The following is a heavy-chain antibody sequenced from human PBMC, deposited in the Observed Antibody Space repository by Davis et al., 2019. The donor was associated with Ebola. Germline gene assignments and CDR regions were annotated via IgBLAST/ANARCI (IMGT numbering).Heavy chain of an antibody. CDR3: ARETPTLYSGSYAFDY. Sequence: ASVKVSCKASGYTFTNYGITWVRQAPGQGLEWMGIINPSGGSTSYAQKFQGRVTMTRDTSTSTVYMELSSLRSEDTAVYYCARETPTLYSGSYAFDYWGQGTLVTVSS. CDR2: INPSGGST. V-gene: IGHV1-46*01. D-gene: IGHD1-26*01. CDR1: GYTFTNYG. J-gene: IGHJ4*02.